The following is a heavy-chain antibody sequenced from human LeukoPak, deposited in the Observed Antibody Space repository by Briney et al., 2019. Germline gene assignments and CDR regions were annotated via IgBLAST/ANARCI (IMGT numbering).Heavy chain of an antibody. CDR2: IYYSGST. J-gene: IGHJ5*02. CDR1: GGSISSYY. D-gene: IGHD7-27*01. Sequence: PSETLSLTCTVSGGSISSYYWSWIRQPPGKGLEWIGYIYYSGSTNYNPSLKSRVTISVDTSKNQFSLKLSSVTAADTAVYYCARRSWGLNWFDPWGQGTLVTVSS. V-gene: IGHV4-59*01. CDR3: ARRSWGLNWFDP.